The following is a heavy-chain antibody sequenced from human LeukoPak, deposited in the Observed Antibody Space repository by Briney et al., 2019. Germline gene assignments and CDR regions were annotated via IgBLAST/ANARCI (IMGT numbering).Heavy chain of an antibody. D-gene: IGHD3-9*01. Sequence: SETLSLTCIVSGDSITNYYWSWIRQPPGKGLEWIGCVHYSGGTSYNPSLKSRVTISIDTPKNQFSLKMSSVTAADTAVYYCARGILTGLDYFDYWGEGTLVIVSS. V-gene: IGHV4-59*01. CDR1: GDSITNYY. J-gene: IGHJ4*02. CDR2: VHYSGGT. CDR3: ARGILTGLDYFDY.